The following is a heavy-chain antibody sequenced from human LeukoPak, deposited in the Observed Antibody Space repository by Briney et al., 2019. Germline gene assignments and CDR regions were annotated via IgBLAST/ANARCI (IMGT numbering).Heavy chain of an antibody. J-gene: IGHJ5*02. Sequence: GASVKVSCKASGYTFTSYGISWVRQAPGQGLEWMGWISAYNGNTNYAQKLQGRVTMTTDTSTSTVYMELSSLRSEDTAVYYCARDGHIVVVPAANWFDPWGQGTLVTVSS. CDR1: GYTFTSYG. CDR3: ARDGHIVVVPAANWFDP. D-gene: IGHD2-2*01. CDR2: ISAYNGNT. V-gene: IGHV1-18*01.